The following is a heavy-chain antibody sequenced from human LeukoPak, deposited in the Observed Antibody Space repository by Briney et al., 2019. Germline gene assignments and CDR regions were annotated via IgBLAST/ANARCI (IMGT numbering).Heavy chain of an antibody. J-gene: IGHJ4*02. Sequence: GGSLRLSCAASGLTFSTYWMAWVRQAPGKGLEWVANIKGDESARHQADSVKGRFTISRDNTQNSVYLQMNNLRGDDTAVYYCARDVGGSLDYWGQGTLVTVSS. D-gene: IGHD1-26*01. V-gene: IGHV3-7*01. CDR1: GLTFSTYW. CDR3: ARDVGGSLDY. CDR2: IKGDESAR.